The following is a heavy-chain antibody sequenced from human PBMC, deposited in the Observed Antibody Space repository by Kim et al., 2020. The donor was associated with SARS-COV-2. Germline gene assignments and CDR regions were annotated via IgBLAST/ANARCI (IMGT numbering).Heavy chain of an antibody. V-gene: IGHV3-23*01. CDR3: AKDFGRVDAFDI. Sequence: GGSLRLSCAASGFTFSSYAMSWVRQAPGKGLEWVSSISGSGGSTYYADSVKGRFTISRDNSKNTLYLQMNSLRAEDTAVYYCAKDFGRVDAFDIWGQGTMVTVSS. CDR2: ISGSGGST. D-gene: IGHD3-10*01. CDR1: GFTFSSYA. J-gene: IGHJ3*02.